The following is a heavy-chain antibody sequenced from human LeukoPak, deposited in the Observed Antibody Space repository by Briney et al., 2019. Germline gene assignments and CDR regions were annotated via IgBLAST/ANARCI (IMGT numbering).Heavy chain of an antibody. J-gene: IGHJ4*02. Sequence: SETLSLTCTVSGGSISSSSYYWGWIRQPPGKGLEWIASIYYSGSTYYNPSLKSRVTISVDTSKDQFSLKLSSVTAADTAVYYCARDGYCSGGSCYPTGNFDYWGQGTLVTVSS. CDR3: ARDGYCSGGSCYPTGNFDY. D-gene: IGHD2-15*01. V-gene: IGHV4-39*07. CDR2: IYYSGST. CDR1: GGSISSSSYY.